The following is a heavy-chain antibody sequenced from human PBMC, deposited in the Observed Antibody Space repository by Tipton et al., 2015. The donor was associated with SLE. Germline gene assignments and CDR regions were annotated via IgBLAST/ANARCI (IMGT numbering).Heavy chain of an antibody. V-gene: IGHV4-4*08. Sequence: TLSLTCTVSGGSINNYYWSWIRQPPGKGLEWIGYIYSSGSTNYNPSLKSRVTISVDTSENQLSLKLSSVSAADTAVYYCARDKYCTGGSCFDWYFDVWGRGTLVTVSS. CDR3: ARDKYCTGGSCFDWYFDV. CDR1: GGSINNYY. J-gene: IGHJ2*01. D-gene: IGHD2-15*01. CDR2: IYSSGST.